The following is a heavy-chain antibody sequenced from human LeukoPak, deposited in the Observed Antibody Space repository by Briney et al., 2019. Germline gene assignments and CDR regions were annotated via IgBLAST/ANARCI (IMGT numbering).Heavy chain of an antibody. D-gene: IGHD6-19*01. J-gene: IGHJ4*02. CDR3: ASEGTIAVAGTGLFDY. CDR2: LYYSGST. V-gene: IGHV4-39*01. Sequence: SETLSLTCTVSGGSISSSSYYWGWIRQPPGKGLGWIGSLYYSGSTYYNPSLKSRVTISVDTSKNQFSLKLSSVTAADTAVYYCASEGTIAVAGTGLFDYWGQGTLVTVSS. CDR1: GGSISSSSYY.